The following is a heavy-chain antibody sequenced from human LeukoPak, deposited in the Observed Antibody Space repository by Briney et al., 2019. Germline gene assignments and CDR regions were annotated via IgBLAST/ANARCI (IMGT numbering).Heavy chain of an antibody. J-gene: IGHJ1*01. CDR3: AKDGGSYSFQH. V-gene: IGHV3-23*01. D-gene: IGHD3-22*01. CDR1: GFTFSPYA. Sequence: GGSLRLSCSAFGFTFSPYAMSWVRQAPGKGLEWVSGINDSGGRTYYADSVKGRFTISRDNSKNTLYLQMNSLRAEDTAVYYCAKDGGSYSFQHWGQGTLVTVSS. CDR2: INDSGGRT.